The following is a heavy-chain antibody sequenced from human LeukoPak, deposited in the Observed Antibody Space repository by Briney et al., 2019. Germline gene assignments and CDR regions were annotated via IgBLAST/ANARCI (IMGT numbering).Heavy chain of an antibody. V-gene: IGHV4-39*01. CDR2: IYYSGST. CDR1: GGSISSSNYY. Sequence: SETLSLTCTVSGGSISSSNYYWGWIRQPPGKGLEWIGTIYYSGSTYYNSSLKSRVTISVDTSKSHFSLKVSSVTATDTAMYYCARHGALCTGGSCTRFDPWGQGTLVTVSS. D-gene: IGHD2-15*01. J-gene: IGHJ5*02. CDR3: ARHGALCTGGSCTRFDP.